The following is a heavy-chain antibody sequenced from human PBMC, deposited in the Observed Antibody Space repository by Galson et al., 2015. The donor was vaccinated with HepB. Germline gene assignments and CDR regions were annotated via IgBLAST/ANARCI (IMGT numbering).Heavy chain of an antibody. CDR1: GGSISSSSYY. CDR3: ARRGQWLGHYYFDY. V-gene: IGHV4-39*01. J-gene: IGHJ4*02. CDR2: IYYSGST. D-gene: IGHD6-19*01. Sequence: SETLSLTCTVSGGSISSSSYYWGWIRQPPGKGLKWIGSIYYSGSTHYNPSLKSRVTISVDTSKNQFSLKLSSVTAADTAVYYCARRGQWLGHYYFDYWGQGTLVTVSS.